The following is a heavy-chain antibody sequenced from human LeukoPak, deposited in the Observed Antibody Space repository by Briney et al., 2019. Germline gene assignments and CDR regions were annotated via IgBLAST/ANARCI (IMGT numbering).Heavy chain of an antibody. CDR3: ARGRNYYGSGSYYNLNWFDP. V-gene: IGHV4-38-2*02. D-gene: IGHD3-10*01. CDR2: IYHTGTT. CDR1: GYSISSDYY. Sequence: SETLSLTCTVSGYSISSDYYWGWIRKPPGKGLEWVGSIYHTGTTYYNPSLKSRVTISVDTSKNQFSLKLSSVTATDTAVYYCARGRNYYGSGSYYNLNWFDPWGQGTLVTVSS. J-gene: IGHJ5*02.